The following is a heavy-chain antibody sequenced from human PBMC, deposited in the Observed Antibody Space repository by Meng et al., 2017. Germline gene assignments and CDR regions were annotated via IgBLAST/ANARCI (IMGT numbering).Heavy chain of an antibody. CDR1: GGSFSGYY. J-gene: IGHJ4*02. Sequence: SETLSLTCAVYGGSFSGYYWSWIRQPPGKGLEWIGEINHSGSTNYNPSLKSRVTISVDTSKNQFSLKLSSVTAADTAVYYCAGAYCGGDCYSGRFLDYWGQGTLVTVS. V-gene: IGHV4-34*01. D-gene: IGHD2-21*02. CDR3: AGAYCGGDCYSGRFLDY. CDR2: INHSGST.